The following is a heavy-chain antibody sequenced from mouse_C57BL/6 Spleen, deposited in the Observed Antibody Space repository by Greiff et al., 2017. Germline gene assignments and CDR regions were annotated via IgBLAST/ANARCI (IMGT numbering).Heavy chain of an antibody. CDR3: AREDDYGSSYGYFDY. J-gene: IGHJ2*01. CDR2: IYPGSGNT. CDR1: GYSFTSYY. Sequence: QVQLQQSGPELVKPGASVKISCKASGYSFTSYYIHWVKQRPGQGLEWIGWIYPGSGNTKYNEKFKGKATLTADTSSSTASMQLSSLTSEDSAVYYCAREDDYGSSYGYFDYWGQGTTLTVSS. D-gene: IGHD1-1*01. V-gene: IGHV1-66*01.